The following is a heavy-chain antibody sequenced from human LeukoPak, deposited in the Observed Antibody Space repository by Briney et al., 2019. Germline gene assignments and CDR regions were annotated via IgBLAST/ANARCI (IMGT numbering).Heavy chain of an antibody. CDR3: ARAGYVVVTASGAFDI. CDR1: GFTFSSYS. D-gene: IGHD2-21*02. Sequence: PGRSLRLSCAASGFTFSSYSMDWVRQAPGKGLEWVSSISSSSSYIYYADSVKGRFTISRDNAKNSLYLQMNSLRAEDTAVYYCARAGYVVVTASGAFDIWGQGTMVTVSS. CDR2: ISSSSSYI. V-gene: IGHV3-21*01. J-gene: IGHJ3*02.